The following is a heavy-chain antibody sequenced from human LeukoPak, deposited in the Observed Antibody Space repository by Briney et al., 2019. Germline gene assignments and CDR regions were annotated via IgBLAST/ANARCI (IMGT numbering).Heavy chain of an antibody. CDR2: INSDGSST. V-gene: IGHV3-74*01. J-gene: IGHJ4*02. Sequence: AGGSLRLSCAASGFTFSSYWMHWVRQAPGKGLVWVSRINSDGSSTSYADSVKGRFTISRDNAKNSLYLQMNSLRAEDTAVYYCARPTMVRGVIITEYFDYWGQGTLVTVSS. CDR1: GFTFSSYW. CDR3: ARPTMVRGVIITEYFDY. D-gene: IGHD3-10*01.